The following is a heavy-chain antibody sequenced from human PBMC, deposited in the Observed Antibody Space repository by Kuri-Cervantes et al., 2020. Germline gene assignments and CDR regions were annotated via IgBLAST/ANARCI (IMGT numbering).Heavy chain of an antibody. D-gene: IGHD2-2*01. CDR3: TARVPSTYYFDY. J-gene: IGHJ4*02. CDR1: GFTFSSYV. Sequence: GESLKISCVASGFTFSSYVMNWVRQAPGKGLEWVSAISDRGSSGGTYHADSVKGRFTISRDNSKNTLYLQMNSLKTEDTAVYYCTARVPSTYYFDYWGQGTLVTVSS. V-gene: IGHV3-23*01. CDR2: ISDRGSSGGT.